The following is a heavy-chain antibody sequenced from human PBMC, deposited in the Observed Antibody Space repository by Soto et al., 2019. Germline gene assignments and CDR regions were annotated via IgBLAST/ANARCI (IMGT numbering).Heavy chain of an antibody. V-gene: IGHV3-74*01. CDR1: GFTFNKYW. Sequence: GGSLRLSCAASGFTFNKYWIHWVRQTPGRGLVWISRIDYHGSVTTYADSVRGRFTIFRDNAKNTLYLQMDSLRVDDTAFYYCARDMTGPDDYWGRGTLVTVSS. D-gene: IGHD1-20*01. CDR2: IDYHGSVT. CDR3: ARDMTGPDDY. J-gene: IGHJ4*02.